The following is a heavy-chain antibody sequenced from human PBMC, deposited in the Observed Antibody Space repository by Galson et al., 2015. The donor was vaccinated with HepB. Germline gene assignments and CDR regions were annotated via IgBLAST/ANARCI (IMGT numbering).Heavy chain of an antibody. J-gene: IGHJ4*02. V-gene: IGHV3-33*08. D-gene: IGHD6-19*01. CDR3: ARDRSSASSVFDY. CDR2: IRDDGSNE. Sequence: SLRLSCAASGFIFSNYGVHWVRQAPGKGLEWVALIRDDGSNEYYAESVKGRFTVSRDNSNHTLYLQMNSLRAEDTAVYYCARDRSSASSVFDYWGQGTLVTVSS. CDR1: GFIFSNYG.